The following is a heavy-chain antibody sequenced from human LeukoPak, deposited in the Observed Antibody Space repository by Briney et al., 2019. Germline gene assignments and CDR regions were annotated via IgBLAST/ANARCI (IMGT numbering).Heavy chain of an antibody. CDR3: ARDLNVGDGYNHDAFDI. D-gene: IGHD5-24*01. CDR1: GGSISSYY. Sequence: SETLSLTCTVSGGSISSYYWSWIRQPAGKGLEWIGRIYTSGSTNYNPSLKSRVTISVDKSKNQFSLKLSSVTAADTAVYYCARDLNVGDGYNHDAFDIWGQGTMVTVSS. J-gene: IGHJ3*02. V-gene: IGHV4-4*07. CDR2: IYTSGST.